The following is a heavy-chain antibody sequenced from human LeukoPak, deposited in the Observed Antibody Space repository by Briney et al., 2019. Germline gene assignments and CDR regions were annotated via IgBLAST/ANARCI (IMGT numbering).Heavy chain of an antibody. CDR1: GFTFSSYW. V-gene: IGHV3-7*01. J-gene: IGHJ4*02. Sequence: GGSLRLSCAASGFTFSSYWMSWVRQAPGKGLEWVANIKQDGSEKYYVDSVKGRFTISRDNAKNSLYLQMNSLRAEDTAVYYCASDWGYSYGPFDYWGQGTPVTVSS. D-gene: IGHD5-18*01. CDR3: ASDWGYSYGPFDY. CDR2: IKQDGSEK.